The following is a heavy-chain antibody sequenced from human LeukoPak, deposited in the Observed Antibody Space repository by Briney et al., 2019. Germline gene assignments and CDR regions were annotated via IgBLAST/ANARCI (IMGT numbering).Heavy chain of an antibody. CDR2: IYHSGST. CDR3: ASFQWPGPYFDY. Sequence: SETLSLTCAVSGGSISSGGYSWSWIRQPPGKGLEWIGYIYHSGSTYYNPSLKSRVTISVDTSKNQFSLKLSSVTAADTAVYYCASFQWPGPYFDYWGQGTLVTVSS. J-gene: IGHJ4*02. V-gene: IGHV4-30-2*02. CDR1: GGSISSGGYS. D-gene: IGHD6-19*01.